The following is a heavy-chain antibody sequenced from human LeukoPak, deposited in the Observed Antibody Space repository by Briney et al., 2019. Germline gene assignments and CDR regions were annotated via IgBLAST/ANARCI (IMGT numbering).Heavy chain of an antibody. CDR2: INWNGGST. D-gene: IGHD6-19*01. V-gene: IGHV3-20*04. Sequence: GGSLRLSCAASGFTFDDYGMSWVRQAPGKGLEWVSGINWNGGSTGYADSVKGRFTISRDNAKNSLYLQMNSLRAEDTALYYCTRGAGSGWYFFYSYWGQGTLVTVSS. J-gene: IGHJ4*02. CDR3: TRGAGSGWYFFYSY. CDR1: GFTFDDYG.